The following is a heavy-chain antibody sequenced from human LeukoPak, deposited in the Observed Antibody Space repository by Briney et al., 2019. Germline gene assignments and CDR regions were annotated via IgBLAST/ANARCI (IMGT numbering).Heavy chain of an antibody. J-gene: IGHJ4*02. D-gene: IGHD3-10*01. Sequence: SETLSLTCTVSGDSISGYHWRWVRQPPGKGLEWIGFIHRSGSSDYNPSLKSRVAISGDSSKNKFSLTLTSVPADDTAIYYCVCANFHGSASYGAPYNYWGQGMLVTVSS. CDR3: VCANFHGSASYGAPYNY. CDR2: IHRSGSS. V-gene: IGHV4-4*08. CDR1: GDSISGYH.